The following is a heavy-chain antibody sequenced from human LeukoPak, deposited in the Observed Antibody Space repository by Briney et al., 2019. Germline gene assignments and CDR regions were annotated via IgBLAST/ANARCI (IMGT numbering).Heavy chain of an antibody. D-gene: IGHD3-10*01. CDR3: ARDSPVYGSGMDV. CDR1: GFTFSSYA. Sequence: PGGSLRLSCAAAGFTFSSYAMNWVRQAPGKGLEWVSAISGSGGSTYYADSVKGRFTISRDNAKNSLYLQMNSLRAEDTAVYYCARDSPVYGSGMDVWGKGTTVTISS. V-gene: IGHV3-23*01. J-gene: IGHJ6*04. CDR2: ISGSGGST.